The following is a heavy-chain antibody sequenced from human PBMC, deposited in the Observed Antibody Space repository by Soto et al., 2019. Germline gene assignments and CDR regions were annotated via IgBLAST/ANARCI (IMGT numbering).Heavy chain of an antibody. CDR1: GYTFTSYD. CDR2: MNPNSGNT. Sequence: QVQLVQSGAEVKKPGASVKVSCKASGYTFTSYDINWVRQATGQGLEWMGWMNPNSGNTGYAQKFQGRVTMTRNTSIRKAYMYLSGLRSEYTDVYYCASEPVVLMVMRDGMDVWGQGTTGTVSS. V-gene: IGHV1-8*01. D-gene: IGHD2-8*01. J-gene: IGHJ6*02. CDR3: ASEPVVLMVMRDGMDV.